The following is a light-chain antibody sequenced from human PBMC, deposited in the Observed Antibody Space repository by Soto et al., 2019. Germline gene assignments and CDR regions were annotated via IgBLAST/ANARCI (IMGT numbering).Light chain of an antibody. J-gene: IGKJ4*01. CDR2: DAS. CDR3: QQFSSYPLT. CDR1: QTVRNNY. V-gene: IGKV3-20*01. Sequence: EFVLTQSPGTLSVSPGEGATLSCRASQTVRNNYLAWYQQKPGQAPRLLIYDASSRATGIPDRFSGGGSGTDFTLTISRLEPEDFAVYYCQQFSSYPLTFGGGTKVDI.